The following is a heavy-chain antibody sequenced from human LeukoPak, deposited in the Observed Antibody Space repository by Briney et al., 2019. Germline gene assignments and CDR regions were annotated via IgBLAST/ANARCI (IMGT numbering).Heavy chain of an antibody. CDR2: IIPIFGTA. CDR3: ARGSLGGFFSP. Sequence: SVKVSCKASGGTSSSCVISWVRQAPGQGLEWMGGIIPIFGTAKYAQKFQGRVTIIADKSTSTVYMELSSLRSDDTAVYYCARGSLGGFFSPWGQGTLVTVSS. CDR1: GGTSSSCV. J-gene: IGHJ5*02. V-gene: IGHV1-69*06.